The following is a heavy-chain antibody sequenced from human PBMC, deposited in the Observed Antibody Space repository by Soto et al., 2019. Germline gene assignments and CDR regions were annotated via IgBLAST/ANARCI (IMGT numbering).Heavy chain of an antibody. CDR1: GFTFSTYA. CDR2: ISGRDDST. V-gene: IGHV3-23*01. J-gene: IGHJ4*02. CDR3: AKDRLSGSYHRYFDY. Sequence: EVQLLESGGGLVQPGGSLRLSCAASGFTFSTYAMSWVRQAPGKGLEWVTAISGRDDSTYYADSVKGRFTISRDNSKNTLYLQMNSQRAEDTAVYYCAKDRLSGSYHRYFDYWGQGTLVTVSS. D-gene: IGHD1-26*01.